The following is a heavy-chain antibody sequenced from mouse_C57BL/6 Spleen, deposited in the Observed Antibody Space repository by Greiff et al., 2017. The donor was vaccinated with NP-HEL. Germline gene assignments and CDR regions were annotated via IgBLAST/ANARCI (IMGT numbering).Heavy chain of an antibody. V-gene: IGHV5-9*01. J-gene: IGHJ4*01. CDR2: ISGGGGNT. Sequence: EVQGVESGGGLVKPGGSLKLSCAASGFTFSSYTMSWVRQTPEKRLEWVATISGGGGNTYYPDSVKGRFTISRDNAKNTLYLQMSSLRSEDTALYYCARLYGTYAMDYWGQGTSVTVSS. D-gene: IGHD1-1*01. CDR1: GFTFSSYT. CDR3: ARLYGTYAMDY.